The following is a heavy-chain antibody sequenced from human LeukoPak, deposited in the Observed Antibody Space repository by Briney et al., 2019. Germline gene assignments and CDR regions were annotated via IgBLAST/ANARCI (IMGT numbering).Heavy chain of an antibody. CDR1: GGSFSGYY. D-gene: IGHD5-18*01. CDR2: INHSGST. J-gene: IGHJ4*02. Sequence: SETLSLTCAVYGGSFSGYYWSWIRQPPGKGLEWIGEINHSGSTNYNPSLKSRVTISVDTSKNQFSLKLSSVTAADTAVYYCARHLGAAMVSPLGHWGQGTLVTVSS. CDR3: ARHLGAAMVSPLGH. V-gene: IGHV4-34*01.